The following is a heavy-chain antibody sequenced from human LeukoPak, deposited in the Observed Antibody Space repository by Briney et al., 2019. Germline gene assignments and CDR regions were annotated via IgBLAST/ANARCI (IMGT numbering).Heavy chain of an antibody. D-gene: IGHD5-24*01. CDR2: ISYDGSNK. V-gene: IGHV3-30-3*01. CDR3: ASFPSGRLQWGAFDY. CDR1: GFTFSSYA. Sequence: GGSLRLSCAASGFTFSSYAMHWVRQAPGKGLEWVAVISYDGSNKYYADSVKGRFTISRDNSKNTLYLQMNSLRAEDTAVYYCASFPSGRLQWGAFDYWGQGTLVTVSS. J-gene: IGHJ4*02.